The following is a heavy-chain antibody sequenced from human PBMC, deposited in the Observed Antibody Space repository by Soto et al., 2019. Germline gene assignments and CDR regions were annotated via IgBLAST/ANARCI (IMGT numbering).Heavy chain of an antibody. CDR1: GYTFTSYA. CDR2: INAGNGNT. J-gene: IGHJ4*02. D-gene: IGHD3-10*01. Sequence: QVQLVQSGAEVKKPGASVKVSCKASGYTFTSYAMHWVRQAPGQRLEWMGWINAGNGNTKYSQKLQGRVTITRDTSTSTVSMELSSMRSEDTAVYYCARDMGFELSDYWGQGALVTVAS. V-gene: IGHV1-3*01. CDR3: ARDMGFELSDY.